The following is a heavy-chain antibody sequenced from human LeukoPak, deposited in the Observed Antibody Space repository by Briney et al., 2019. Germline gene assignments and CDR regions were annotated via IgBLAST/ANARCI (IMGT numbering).Heavy chain of an antibody. CDR2: ISGSGGRT. V-gene: IGHV3-23*01. Sequence: GGSLRLSCAASGFTFSSYAMSWVRQAPGKGLEWVSGISGSGGRTYYADSVKGRFTISRDNSKNTLYLQMNSLRAEDTAVYYCAKDPPYCSSTSCHTNQGHYFDYWGQGTLVTVSS. D-gene: IGHD2-2*01. CDR1: GFTFSSYA. CDR3: AKDPPYCSSTSCHTNQGHYFDY. J-gene: IGHJ4*02.